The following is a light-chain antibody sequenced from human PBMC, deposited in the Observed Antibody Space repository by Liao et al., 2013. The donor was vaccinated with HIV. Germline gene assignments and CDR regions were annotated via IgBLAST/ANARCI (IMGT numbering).Light chain of an antibody. CDR3: QAWDSSTYWV. Sequence: SYEVTQAPSVSVSPGQSATITCSGDKLGDKYVSWYQQRPGQSPVLVIYQNYQRPSGTPERFSGSNSGNTATLTIRGTQAMDEADYYCQAWDSSTYWVFGGGTKLTVL. J-gene: IGLJ3*02. V-gene: IGLV3-1*01. CDR1: KLGDKY. CDR2: QNY.